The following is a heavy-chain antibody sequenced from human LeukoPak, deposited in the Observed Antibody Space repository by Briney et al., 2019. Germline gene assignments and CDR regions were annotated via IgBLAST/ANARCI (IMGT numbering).Heavy chain of an antibody. D-gene: IGHD6-19*01. V-gene: IGHV4-34*01. J-gene: IGHJ6*02. CDR1: GGSFSGYY. CDR2: INHSGST. CDR3: ARAHSSGWYSPKGDYYGMDV. Sequence: SETLSLTCAVYGGSFSGYYWSWIRRPPGKGLEWIGEINHSGSTNYNPSLKSRVTISVDTSKNQFSLKLSSVTAADTAVYYCARAHSSGWYSPKGDYYGMDVWGQGTTVTVSS.